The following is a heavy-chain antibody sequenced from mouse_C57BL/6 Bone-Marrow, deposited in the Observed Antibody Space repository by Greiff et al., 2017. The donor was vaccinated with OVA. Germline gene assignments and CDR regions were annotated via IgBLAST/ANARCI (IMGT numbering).Heavy chain of an antibody. Sequence: EVQVVESGGDLVKPGGSLKLSCAASGFTFSSYGMSWVRQTPDKRLEWVATISSGGSYTYYPDSVKGRFTITRDNTKNTLYLQLSSLKSEDTAMYYCGWLLPFAYWGQGTLVTVSA. J-gene: IGHJ3*01. CDR2: ISSGGSYT. CDR3: GWLLPFAY. D-gene: IGHD2-3*01. CDR1: GFTFSSYG. V-gene: IGHV5-6*01.